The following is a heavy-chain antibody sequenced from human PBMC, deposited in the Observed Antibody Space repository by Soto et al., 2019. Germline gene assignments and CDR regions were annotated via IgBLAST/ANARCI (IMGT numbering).Heavy chain of an antibody. CDR1: GGSISSSPYY. V-gene: IGHV4-39*01. J-gene: IGHJ5*02. CDR3: AKHSSSYNWFAP. D-gene: IGHD6-13*01. CDR2: IYYSGST. Sequence: PSETLSLTCTVSGGSISSSPYYWGWIRQPPGKGLEWIGSIYYSGSTYYNQSLKSRVTISVDTSRNQFSLKLSSVTAADTAVYYCAKHSSSYNWFAPWGQGTLVT.